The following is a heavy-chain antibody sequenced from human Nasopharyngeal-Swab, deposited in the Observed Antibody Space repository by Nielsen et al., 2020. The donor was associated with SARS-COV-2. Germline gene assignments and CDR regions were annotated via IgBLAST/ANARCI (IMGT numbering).Heavy chain of an antibody. V-gene: IGHV4-34*01. CDR3: ARGGIGSGWNWFDP. J-gene: IGHJ5*02. Sequence: SETLSLTCAVYGGSFSGYYWGWIRQPPGKGLEWIGEINHSGSTNYNPSLKSRVTISRDTSKNQFSLRLTSVTAADTAVYYCARGGIGSGWNWFDPWGQRTLVTVSS. CDR1: GGSFSGYY. CDR2: INHSGST. D-gene: IGHD6-19*01.